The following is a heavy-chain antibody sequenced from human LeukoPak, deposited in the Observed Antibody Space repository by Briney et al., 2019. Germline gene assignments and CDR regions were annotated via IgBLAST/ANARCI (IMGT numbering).Heavy chain of an antibody. Sequence: ASVKVSCKASGYTFTSYGISWVRQAPGQGLEWMGCISAYNGNTNYAQKLQGRVTMTTDTSTSTAYMELRSLRSDDTAVYYCARDRAEYSSSSRGYFDYWGQGTLVTVSS. CDR1: GYTFTSYG. CDR2: ISAYNGNT. V-gene: IGHV1-18*01. CDR3: ARDRAEYSSSSRGYFDY. J-gene: IGHJ4*02. D-gene: IGHD6-6*01.